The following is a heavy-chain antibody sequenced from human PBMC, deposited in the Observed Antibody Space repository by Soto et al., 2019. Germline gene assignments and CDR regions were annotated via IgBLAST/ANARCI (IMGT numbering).Heavy chain of an antibody. D-gene: IGHD6-13*01. Sequence: ASVKVSCKASGYTFTGYYMHWVRQAPGQGLEWMGWINPNSGGTNYAQKFQGWVTMTRGTSISTAYMELSRLRSDDTAVYYCARDQGASSSYPTPMDVWGQGTTVTVSS. V-gene: IGHV1-2*04. CDR3: ARDQGASSSYPTPMDV. CDR2: INPNSGGT. CDR1: GYTFTGYY. J-gene: IGHJ6*02.